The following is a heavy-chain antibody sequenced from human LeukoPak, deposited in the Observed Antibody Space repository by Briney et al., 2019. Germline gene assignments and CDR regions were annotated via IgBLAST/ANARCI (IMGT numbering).Heavy chain of an antibody. CDR1: GGSLSSYY. Sequence: SETLSLTCTVSGGSLSSYYWSWIRQPPGKGLEWIGYIYYSGSTNYNPSLKSRVTISVDTSKNQFSLKLSSVTAADTAVYYCARDREDYYGSGSQTYFDYWGQGTLVTVSS. J-gene: IGHJ4*02. D-gene: IGHD3-10*01. CDR3: ARDREDYYGSGSQTYFDY. V-gene: IGHV4-59*01. CDR2: IYYSGST.